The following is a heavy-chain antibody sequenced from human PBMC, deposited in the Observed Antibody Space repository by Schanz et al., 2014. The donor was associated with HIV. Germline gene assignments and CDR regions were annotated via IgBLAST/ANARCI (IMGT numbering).Heavy chain of an antibody. CDR3: AKDVKGYNWPPDAFDV. CDR1: GFTFSNFA. J-gene: IGHJ3*01. V-gene: IGHV3-23*01. Sequence: EVQLLESGGGLVQRGGSLRLSCAVSGFTFSNFAMSWVRQAPGKGLEWVSAISGSGGSTYYADSAKGRFTISRDNSKNTLYVQMDSLRVEDSAVYYCAKDVKGYNWPPDAFDVWGQGTVVTVSS. CDR2: ISGSGGST. D-gene: IGHD1-1*01.